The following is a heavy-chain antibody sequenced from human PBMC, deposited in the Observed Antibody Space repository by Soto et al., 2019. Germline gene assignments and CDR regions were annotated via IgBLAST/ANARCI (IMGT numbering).Heavy chain of an antibody. CDR1: GGSISSYY. CDR2: IYFSGST. Sequence: VTPSETLSLTCTVSGGSISSYYWSWIRQSPGKRLERIGYIYFSGSTNYNPSLKSRVTISGDTSKNQFSLKLTSVTAADTAVYYCARVEYSGYPRIWGQGTLVTVSS. J-gene: IGHJ4*02. CDR3: ARVEYSGYPRI. V-gene: IGHV4-59*01. D-gene: IGHD5-12*01.